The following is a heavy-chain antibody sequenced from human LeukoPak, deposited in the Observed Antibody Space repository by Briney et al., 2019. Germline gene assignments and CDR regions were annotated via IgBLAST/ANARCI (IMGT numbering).Heavy chain of an antibody. D-gene: IGHD1-26*01. V-gene: IGHV1-24*01. Sequence: GASVKVSCKVSGYTLTELSMHWVRQAPGKGLEWMGGFDPEDGETIYAQKFQGRVTMTEDTSTDTAYMELSSLRSEDTAVYYCATITRGRSGSYYSGNWFGPWGQGTLVTVSS. CDR1: GYTLTELS. CDR3: ATITRGRSGSYYSGNWFGP. J-gene: IGHJ5*02. CDR2: FDPEDGET.